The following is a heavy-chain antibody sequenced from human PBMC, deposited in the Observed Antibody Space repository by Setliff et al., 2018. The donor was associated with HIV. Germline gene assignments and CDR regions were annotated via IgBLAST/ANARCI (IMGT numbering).Heavy chain of an antibody. V-gene: IGHV1-18*01. CDR3: SRDDAGYNYADAFDV. Sequence: AAVKVSCKKSGYMFIAYGVSWGRRAPGQGLEWMGWIGPYNDRTEYAQEFQARVSLTIDTSASTAYMELRSLRSDDTAVYYCSRDDAGYNYADAFDVWGQGTMVTVSS. CDR2: IGPYNDRT. D-gene: IGHD3-16*01. CDR1: GYMFIAYG. J-gene: IGHJ3*01.